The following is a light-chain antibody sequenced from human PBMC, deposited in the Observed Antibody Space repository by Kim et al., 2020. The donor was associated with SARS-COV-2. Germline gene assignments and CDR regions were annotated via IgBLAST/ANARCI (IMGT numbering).Light chain of an antibody. J-gene: IGLJ1*01. CDR2: ATD. CDR1: SSNSAGNS. Sequence: GQRVTISCSGSSSNSAGNSVNWYQQVPGSAPKVLIYATDQRPSGVPDRISGSKSGTSASLAISGLLSDDEGDYYCAAWDDSLKMHVFGPGTKVTVL. V-gene: IGLV1-44*01. CDR3: AAWDDSLKMHV.